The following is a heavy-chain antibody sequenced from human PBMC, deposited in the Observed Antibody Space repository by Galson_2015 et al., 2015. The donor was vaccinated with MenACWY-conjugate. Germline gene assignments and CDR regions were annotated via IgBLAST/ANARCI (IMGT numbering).Heavy chain of an antibody. Sequence: QSGAEVKKPGESLRISCTGSGYSFTSYWISWVRQMPGKGLEWMGRIDPSDSYTNYSPSFQGHVTISADKSISTAYLQWSSLKASDTAMYYCASSHYGDPNWFDPWGQGTLVTVSS. CDR3: ASSHYGDPNWFDP. CDR1: GYSFTSYW. CDR2: IDPSDSYT. J-gene: IGHJ5*02. V-gene: IGHV5-10-1*01. D-gene: IGHD4-17*01.